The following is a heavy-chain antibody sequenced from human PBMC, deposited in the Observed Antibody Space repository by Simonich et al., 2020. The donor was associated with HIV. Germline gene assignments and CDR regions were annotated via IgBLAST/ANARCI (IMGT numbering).Heavy chain of an antibody. V-gene: IGHV4-34*01. Sequence: QVQLQQWGAGLLKPSETLSLTCAVYGGSFSGYYWSWFRQPPGKGLEWIGEINHSGSPNYNPSLKSRVTISVDTSKNQFSLKLSSVPAADTAVYSCARGIPRNYYYFYYMDVWGKGTTVIVSS. CDR2: INHSGSP. CDR3: ARGIPRNYYYFYYMDV. D-gene: IGHD1-1*01. J-gene: IGHJ6*03. CDR1: GGSFSGYY.